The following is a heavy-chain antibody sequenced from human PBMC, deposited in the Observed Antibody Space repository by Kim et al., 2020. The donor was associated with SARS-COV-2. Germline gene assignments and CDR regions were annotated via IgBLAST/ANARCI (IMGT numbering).Heavy chain of an antibody. D-gene: IGHD2-2*01. Sequence: SETLSLTCTVSGGSVSSGSYYWSWIRQPPGKGLEWIGYIYYSGSTNYNPSLKSRVTISGDTSKNQFSLKLSSVTAADTAVYYCASSIVVVPAAIPNWFDPWGQGTLVTVSS. V-gene: IGHV4-61*01. CDR2: IYYSGST. CDR1: GGSVSSGSYY. CDR3: ASSIVVVPAAIPNWFDP. J-gene: IGHJ5*02.